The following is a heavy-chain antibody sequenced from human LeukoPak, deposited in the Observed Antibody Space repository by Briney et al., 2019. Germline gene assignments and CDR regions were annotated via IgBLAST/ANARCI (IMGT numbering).Heavy chain of an antibody. D-gene: IGHD3-9*01. CDR1: GGTFSSYA. V-gene: IGHV1-46*01. CDR2: INPSGGST. CDR3: ARALTGWGYDILTGYYHDWFDP. Sequence: ASVKVSCKASGGTFSSYAISWVRQAPGQGLEWMGIINPSGGSTSYAQKFQGRVTMTRDTSTSTVYMELSSLRSEDTAVYYCARALTGWGYDILTGYYHDWFDPWGQGTLVTVSS. J-gene: IGHJ5*02.